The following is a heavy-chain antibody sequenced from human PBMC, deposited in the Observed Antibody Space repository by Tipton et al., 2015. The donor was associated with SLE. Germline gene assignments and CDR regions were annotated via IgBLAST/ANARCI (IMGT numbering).Heavy chain of an antibody. V-gene: IGHV4-4*09. CDR1: GGSISSYY. CDR3: AREEGRYCSSTSCPGAFDI. D-gene: IGHD2-2*01. Sequence: TLSLTCTVSGGSISSYYWSWIRQPPGKGLEWIGYIYTSGSTNYNPSLKSRVTISVDTPKNHFSLKLSSVTAADTAVYYCAREEGRYCSSTSCPGAFDIWGQGTMVTVSS. J-gene: IGHJ3*02. CDR2: IYTSGST.